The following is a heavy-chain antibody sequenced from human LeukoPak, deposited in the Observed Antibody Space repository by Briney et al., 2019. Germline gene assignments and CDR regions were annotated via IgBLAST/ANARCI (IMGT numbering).Heavy chain of an antibody. J-gene: IGHJ6*02. CDR1: GDSVSSNSAA. CDR2: TYYRSKWYN. CDR3: ARDLEVELRYYYYGMDV. V-gene: IGHV6-1*01. D-gene: IGHD1-7*01. Sequence: SQTLPLTCAISGDSVSSNSAAWNWIRQSPSRGLEWLGRTYYRSKWYNDYAVSVKSRITINPDTSKNQFSLQLNSVTPEDTAVYYCARDLEVELRYYYYGMDVWGQGTTVTVSS.